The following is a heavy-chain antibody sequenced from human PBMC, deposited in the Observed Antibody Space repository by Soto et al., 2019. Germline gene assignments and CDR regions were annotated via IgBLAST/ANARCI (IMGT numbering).Heavy chain of an antibody. V-gene: IGHV1-3*05. Sequence: QVQLVQSGAEEKKPGASVKVSCKASGYTFISYGIHWVRQAPGQRLEWMGWINAGNGKTKYSQKLQGRVTITRDTSASTAYMEVSSLRSEDTAVYYCAILRRYDSWTGYYGPLDYWGQGTLVTVSS. J-gene: IGHJ4*02. CDR1: GYTFISYG. D-gene: IGHD3-3*01. CDR2: INAGNGKT. CDR3: AILRRYDSWTGYYGPLDY.